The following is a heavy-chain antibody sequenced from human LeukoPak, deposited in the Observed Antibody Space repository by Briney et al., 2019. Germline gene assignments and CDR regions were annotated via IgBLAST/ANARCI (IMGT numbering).Heavy chain of an antibody. CDR2: MNPNSGNT. CDR3: ARGATYYDFWSGYSPYYFDY. Sequence: ASVKVSCKASGYSFTSYDINWVRQATGQGLEWMGWMNPNSGNTGYAQKFQGRVTITRNTSISTAYMELSSLRSEDTAVYYCARGATYYDFWSGYSPYYFDYWGQGTLVTVSS. J-gene: IGHJ4*02. D-gene: IGHD3-3*01. CDR1: GYSFTSYD. V-gene: IGHV1-8*01.